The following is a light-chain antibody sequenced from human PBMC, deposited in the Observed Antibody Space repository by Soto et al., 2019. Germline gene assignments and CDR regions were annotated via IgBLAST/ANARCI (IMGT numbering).Light chain of an antibody. V-gene: IGKV3-15*01. J-gene: IGKJ1*01. CDR1: QSVSIN. CDR2: AAS. Sequence: EIVLTQSPVTLSVSPGDRATLSCRASQSVSINLAWYQQKPGQVPRLLIYAASTRATGIPARFSGSGSGTEFTLTISSLQSEDFAVYYCQQYNNWPPWTFGQGTKVDIK. CDR3: QQYNNWPPWT.